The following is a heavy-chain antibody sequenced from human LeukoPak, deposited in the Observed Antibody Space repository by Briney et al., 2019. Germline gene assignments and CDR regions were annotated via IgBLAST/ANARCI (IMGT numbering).Heavy chain of an antibody. J-gene: IGHJ3*02. CDR2: ISWNSGSI. CDR1: GFTFDDYA. CDR3: NRNGLLGVDYSDAFDI. V-gene: IGHV3-9*01. Sequence: PGGSLRLSCAASGFTFDDYAMHWVRQAPGKGLEWVSGISWNSGSIGYANSVKGRFTISRDNSKNTLYLQMNSLRAEDTAVYYCNRNGLLGVDYSDAFDIWGQGTMVTVSS. D-gene: IGHD2-15*01.